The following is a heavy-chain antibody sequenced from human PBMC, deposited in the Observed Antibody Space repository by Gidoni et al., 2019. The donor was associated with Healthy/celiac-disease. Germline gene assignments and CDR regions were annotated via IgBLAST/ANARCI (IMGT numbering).Heavy chain of an antibody. CDR2: INHSGST. J-gene: IGHJ5*02. Sequence: QVQLQQWGAGLLKPSETLSLTCAVYGGSFSGYYWSWIRQPPGKGLEWIGEINHSGSTNYNPSLKSRVTISVDTSKNQFSLKRSSVTAADTAVYYCAREHPQGCTNGVCGSRGWFDPWGQGTLVTVSS. V-gene: IGHV4-34*01. CDR3: AREHPQGCTNGVCGSRGWFDP. D-gene: IGHD2-8*01. CDR1: GGSFSGYY.